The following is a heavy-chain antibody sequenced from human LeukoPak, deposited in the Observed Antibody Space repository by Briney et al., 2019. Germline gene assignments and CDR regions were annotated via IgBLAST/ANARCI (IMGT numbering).Heavy chain of an antibody. CDR2: INPNSGGA. V-gene: IGHV1-2*02. CDR3: ARGTPREYGSGSPYYYYMDV. D-gene: IGHD3-10*01. Sequence: GASVKVSCKASGYTFTGYYMHWVRQAPGQGLEWMGWINPNSGGANYAQKFQGRVTMTRDTSISTAYMELSRLRSDDTAVYYCARGTPREYGSGSPYYYYMDVWGKGTTVTVSS. J-gene: IGHJ6*03. CDR1: GYTFTGYY.